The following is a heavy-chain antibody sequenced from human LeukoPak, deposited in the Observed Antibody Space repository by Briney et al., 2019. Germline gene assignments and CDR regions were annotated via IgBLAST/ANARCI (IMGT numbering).Heavy chain of an antibody. Sequence: GGSLRLSCAASGFTVSSNYMSWVRQAPGKGLEWVSVIYSGGSTYYADSVEGRFTISRDNSKNTLYLQMNSLRAEDTAVYYCARDWVTTWYYYGMDVWGQGTTVTVSS. CDR2: IYSGGST. V-gene: IGHV3-53*01. D-gene: IGHD4-17*01. CDR3: ARDWVTTWYYYGMDV. J-gene: IGHJ6*02. CDR1: GFTVSSNY.